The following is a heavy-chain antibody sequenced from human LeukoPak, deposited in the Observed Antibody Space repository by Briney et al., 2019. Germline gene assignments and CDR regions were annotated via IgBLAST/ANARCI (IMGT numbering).Heavy chain of an antibody. J-gene: IGHJ4*02. CDR2: INPSGGST. Sequence: ASVKVSCKASGYIFTSYHMHWVRQAPGQGLEWMGIINPSGGSTNYAQRFRGRVTMTRDMSTGTVYMELSSLTSEDTAVHYCARVYRAPDFWGQGTLVTVSS. CDR3: ARVYRAPDF. D-gene: IGHD2/OR15-2a*01. CDR1: GYIFTSYH. V-gene: IGHV1-46*01.